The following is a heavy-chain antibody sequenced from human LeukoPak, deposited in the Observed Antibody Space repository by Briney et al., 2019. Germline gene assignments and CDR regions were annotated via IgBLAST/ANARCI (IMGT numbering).Heavy chain of an antibody. V-gene: IGHV4-34*01. CDR1: GFTFSSYS. J-gene: IGHJ5*02. CDR3: ARGWGYCSSTSCYTNWFDP. D-gene: IGHD2-2*02. CDR2: INHSGST. Sequence: GSLRLSCAASGFTFSSYSMNWIRQPPGKGLEWIGEINHSGSTNYNPSLKSRVTISVDTSKNQFSLKLSSVTAADTAVYYCARGWGYCSSTSCYTNWFDPWGQGTLVTVSS.